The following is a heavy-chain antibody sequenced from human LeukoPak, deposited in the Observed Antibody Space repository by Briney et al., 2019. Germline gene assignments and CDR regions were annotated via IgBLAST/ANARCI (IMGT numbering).Heavy chain of an antibody. V-gene: IGHV3-74*01. CDR3: VRDFRSADY. CDR2: ICPDGTVT. Sequence: GGSLRLSCAASGFTFSTYCMHWVRQAPGKGPMWVSRICPDGTVTNYADSVRARFIISRDNARNTVYLQMNSLRVEDTAVYYCVRDFRSADYWGQGTPVTVSS. J-gene: IGHJ4*02. CDR1: GFTFSTYC.